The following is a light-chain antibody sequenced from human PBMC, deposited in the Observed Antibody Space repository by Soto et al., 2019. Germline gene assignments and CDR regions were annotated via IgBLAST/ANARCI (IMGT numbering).Light chain of an antibody. CDR1: KLGDRF. J-gene: IGLJ2*01. Sequence: YELTQPPSVSVSPGQTASIPCSGDKLGDRFACWYQQKPGQSPLMVIFQDTKRPSGIPERFSGSSSGNTATLTISGTQAMDDADYYCQAWDSSTGVVFGGGTKLTVL. CDR2: QDT. V-gene: IGLV3-1*01. CDR3: QAWDSSTGVV.